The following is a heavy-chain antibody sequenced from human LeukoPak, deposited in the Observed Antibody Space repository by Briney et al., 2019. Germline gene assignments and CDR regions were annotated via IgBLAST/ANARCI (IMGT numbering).Heavy chain of an antibody. CDR1: GGSISSGGYS. V-gene: IGHV4-30-2*01. J-gene: IGHJ4*02. CDR3: ARANYYGSGNPYYFDY. Sequence: SQTLSLTCAVSGGSISSGGYSWSWIRQPPGKGLEWIGYIYHSGSTYYNPSLKSRVTISVDRSKNQFSLKLSSVTAADTAVYYCARANYYGSGNPYYFDYWGQGTLVTVSS. D-gene: IGHD3-10*01. CDR2: IYHSGST.